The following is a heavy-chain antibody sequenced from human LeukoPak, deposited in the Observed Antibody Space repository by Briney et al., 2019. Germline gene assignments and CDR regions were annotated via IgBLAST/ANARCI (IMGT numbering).Heavy chain of an antibody. CDR3: AKEKSPREEGPDY. D-gene: IGHD1-26*01. Sequence: GGSLRLSCAASGFTFSSYAMHWVRQAPGKGLEWVAVISYDGSNKYYADSVKGRFTISRDNSKNTLYLQMNSLRAEDTAVYYCAKEKSPREEGPDYWGQGTLVTVSS. CDR1: GFTFSSYA. CDR2: ISYDGSNK. J-gene: IGHJ4*02. V-gene: IGHV3-30*04.